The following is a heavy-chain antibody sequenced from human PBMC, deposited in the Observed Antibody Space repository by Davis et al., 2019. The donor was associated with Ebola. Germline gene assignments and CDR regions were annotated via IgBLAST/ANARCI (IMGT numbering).Heavy chain of an antibody. CDR2: VSRNSDGV. Sequence: SLKISCVASGVSLHDHAMHWVRQAPGKGLEWVAAVSRNSDGVGYADSVKGRFTVSRDNAKNSLYLQMNSLRVEDTAFYYCGKDLTPGGMDVWGQGTTVTVSS. D-gene: IGHD3-16*01. V-gene: IGHV3-9*01. CDR1: GVSLHDHA. CDR3: GKDLTPGGMDV. J-gene: IGHJ6*02.